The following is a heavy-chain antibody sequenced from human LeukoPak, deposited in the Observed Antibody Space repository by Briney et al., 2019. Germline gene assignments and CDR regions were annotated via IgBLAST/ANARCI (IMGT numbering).Heavy chain of an antibody. D-gene: IGHD3-3*01. CDR2: IYYSGST. V-gene: IGHV4-59*01. CDR3: ARGGYYDFWSGPNPFDY. CDR1: GGSISSYY. Sequence: SETLSLTCTVSGGSISSYYWSCIRQPPGKGLEWIGYIYYSGSTNYNPSLKSRVTISVDTSKNQFSLKLSSVTAADTAVYYCARGGYYDFWSGPNPFDYWGQGTLVTVSS. J-gene: IGHJ4*02.